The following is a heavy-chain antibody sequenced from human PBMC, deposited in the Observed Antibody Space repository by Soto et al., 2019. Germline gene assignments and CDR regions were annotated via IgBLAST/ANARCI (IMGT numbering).Heavy chain of an antibody. CDR3: AREKDYYDSSGYFGAFDI. D-gene: IGHD3-22*01. CDR1: VGSISSGGYS. CDR2: IYHSGST. Sequence: SETLSLTCAFSVGSISSGGYSCSWIRQPPWKGLEWIGYIYHSGSTYYNPSLKSRVTISVDRSKNQFSLKLSPVTAEDTAVYYCAREKDYYDSSGYFGAFDIWGQGTMVNVS. V-gene: IGHV4-30-2*01. J-gene: IGHJ3*02.